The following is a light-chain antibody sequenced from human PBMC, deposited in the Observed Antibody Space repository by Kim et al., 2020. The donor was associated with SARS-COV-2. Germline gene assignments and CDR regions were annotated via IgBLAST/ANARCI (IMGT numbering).Light chain of an antibody. Sequence: GDRFTITCRASQGISSYLTWYQKKPGRAPKVLIYAASTLQSGVPSRFSGSGSGTDFTLTISSLQPEDSATYYCQQQSSYPLTFGGGTKVEIK. CDR1: QGISSY. V-gene: IGKV1-9*01. CDR3: QQQSSYPLT. CDR2: AAS. J-gene: IGKJ4*01.